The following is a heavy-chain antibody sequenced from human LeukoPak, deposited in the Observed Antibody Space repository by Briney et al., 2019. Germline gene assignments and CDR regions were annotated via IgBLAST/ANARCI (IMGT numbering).Heavy chain of an antibody. CDR2: IKHDGREK. V-gene: IGHV3-7*03. CDR1: GFTFSCSW. Sequence: GGSLRHSCAASGFTFSCSWMTSVRQAPRKRPHRMPTIKHDGREKYYVDSVKGRFTISRDNAKNSLYLQMNSLRAEDTAVYYCARVLRGYDILTGYSAIDYWGQGTLVTVSS. D-gene: IGHD3-9*01. J-gene: IGHJ4*02. CDR3: ARVLRGYDILTGYSAIDY.